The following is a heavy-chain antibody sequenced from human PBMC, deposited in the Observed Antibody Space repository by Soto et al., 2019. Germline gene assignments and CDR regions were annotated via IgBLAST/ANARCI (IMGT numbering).Heavy chain of an antibody. Sequence: SETQSLTCTVSGGSISSYYWSWMRHPPGKGLEWIGYIYYSGSTNYNPSLKSRVTISVDTSKNQFSLKLNSMTAADTAVYYCARHNYGSGSTYFDYWGQGTLVTVSS. CDR1: GGSISSYY. D-gene: IGHD3-10*01. CDR2: IYYSGST. V-gene: IGHV4-59*08. CDR3: ARHNYGSGSTYFDY. J-gene: IGHJ4*02.